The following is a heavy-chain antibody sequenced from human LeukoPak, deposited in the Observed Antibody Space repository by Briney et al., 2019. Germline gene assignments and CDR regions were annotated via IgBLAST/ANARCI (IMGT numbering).Heavy chain of an antibody. D-gene: IGHD6-19*01. Sequence: SETLSLTCTVSGGSISSGSYYWRWLRQPPGTGLEWLGYIYSSGSTYYNPSLKSRVTISVDTSKNQFSLKLSSVTAADTAVYYCAIDSTGNQNGQIDSSGWYFDYWGQGTLVTVSS. CDR3: AIDSTGNQNGQIDSSGWYFDY. CDR2: IYSSGST. V-gene: IGHV4-30-4*08. J-gene: IGHJ4*02. CDR1: GGSISSGSYY.